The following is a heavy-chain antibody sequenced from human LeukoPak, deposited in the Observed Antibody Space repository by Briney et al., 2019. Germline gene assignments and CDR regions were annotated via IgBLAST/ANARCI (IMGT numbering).Heavy chain of an antibody. Sequence: GGSLRLSCSASGFTFRSYVMYWVRQAPGKGLEYGSVISSNGGSTNYADSVKGRFTISRDNSKNTLYLQMSSLRAEDTAVYYCVKGNNYDSSGYQFDYWGQGTLVTVPS. CDR2: ISSNGGST. CDR3: VKGNNYDSSGYQFDY. D-gene: IGHD3-22*01. V-gene: IGHV3-64D*06. CDR1: GFTFRSYV. J-gene: IGHJ4*02.